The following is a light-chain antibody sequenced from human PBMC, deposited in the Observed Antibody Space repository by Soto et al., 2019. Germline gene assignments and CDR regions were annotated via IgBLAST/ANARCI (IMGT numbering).Light chain of an antibody. CDR3: QQYGISGT. J-gene: IGKJ1*01. CDR2: GAS. Sequence: EIVLTLSPGTLSLSHGERATLSCRASQSVSNNYLAWYQQKPGQAPRLLIYGASNRATGIPDRFSGSGSGTDFTLTISRLEPEDIAVYYCQQYGISGTFGQGTKVDIK. CDR1: QSVSNNY. V-gene: IGKV3-20*01.